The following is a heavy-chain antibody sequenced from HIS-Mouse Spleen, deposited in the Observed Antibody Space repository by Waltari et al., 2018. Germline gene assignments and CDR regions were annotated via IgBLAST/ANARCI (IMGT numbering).Heavy chain of an antibody. J-gene: IGHJ2*01. V-gene: IGHV4-39*07. Sequence: QLQLQESGPGLVQPSETLSLTCTVSGGSIRRSSYYWGWLRQPPGKGLEWIGSIYYSGSTYYNPSLKSRVTISVDTSKNQFSLKLSSVTAADTAVYYCAREIPYSSSWYDWYFDLWGRGTLVTVSS. CDR1: GGSIRRSSYY. CDR2: IYYSGST. CDR3: AREIPYSSSWYDWYFDL. D-gene: IGHD6-13*01.